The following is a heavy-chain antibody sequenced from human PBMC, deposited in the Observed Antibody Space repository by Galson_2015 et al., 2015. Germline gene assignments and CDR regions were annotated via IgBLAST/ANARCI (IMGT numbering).Heavy chain of an antibody. CDR3: ARSHGDYSNWFDP. Sequence: SLRLSCAASGLTFSGSDMHWVRQAPGKGLEWVAVIWYDGSNKYYADSVKGRFTISRDNSKNTLYLQMNSLRAEDTAVYYCARSHGDYSNWFDPWGQGTLVTVSS. V-gene: IGHV3-33*08. CDR2: IWYDGSNK. D-gene: IGHD4-17*01. J-gene: IGHJ5*02. CDR1: GLTFSGSD.